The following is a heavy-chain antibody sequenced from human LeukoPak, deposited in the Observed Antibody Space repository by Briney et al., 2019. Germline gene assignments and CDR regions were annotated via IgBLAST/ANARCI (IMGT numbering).Heavy chain of an antibody. CDR3: ARMAISGMCLYF. CDR2: IFYKGST. CDR1: GGSISSGDHY. D-gene: IGHD3-10*01. V-gene: IGHV4-30-4*08. J-gene: IGHJ4*02. Sequence: PSETLSLTCNVSGGSISSGDHYWTWIRHTPGRGPQWVGHIFYKGSTYHHPSLESRLKVSIDPSKKRFPFTLISVTAADTAVYYCARMAISGMCLYFWGQGASVTVSS.